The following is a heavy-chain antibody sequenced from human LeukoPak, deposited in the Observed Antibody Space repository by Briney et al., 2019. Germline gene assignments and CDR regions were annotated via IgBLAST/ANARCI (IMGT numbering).Heavy chain of an antibody. CDR1: GISFNNYG. V-gene: IGHV3-33*03. D-gene: IGHD3-16*01. CDR2: IWYDGSNK. Sequence: PGRSLRLSCEASGISFNNYGMHWVRQAPGKGLEWVAMIWYDGSNKHYADSVKGRFTISRDNSNKTLYLQMNSLRADDTAVYYCANNDSSVKGNWFDPWGQGTPVTVSS. J-gene: IGHJ5*02. CDR3: ANNDSSVKGNWFDP.